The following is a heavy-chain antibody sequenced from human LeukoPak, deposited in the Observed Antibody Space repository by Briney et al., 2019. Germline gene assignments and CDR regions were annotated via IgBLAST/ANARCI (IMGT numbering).Heavy chain of an antibody. Sequence: PGRSLRLSCAASGFTFSSYGMHWVRQAPGKGLEWVAVIWYDGSNKYYADSVKGRFTISRDNSKNTLYLQMNSLRAEDAAVYYCAKDRKRYYYDSSGYDYWGQGTLVTVSS. J-gene: IGHJ4*02. CDR2: IWYDGSNK. V-gene: IGHV3-33*06. CDR1: GFTFSSYG. CDR3: AKDRKRYYYDSSGYDY. D-gene: IGHD3-22*01.